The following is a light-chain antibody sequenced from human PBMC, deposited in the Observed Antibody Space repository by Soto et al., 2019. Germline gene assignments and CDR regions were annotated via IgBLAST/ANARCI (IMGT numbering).Light chain of an antibody. Sequence: QSALTQPASVSGSPGQSITISCTGTSSDVGGYNYVSWYQQHPGKAPKLMIYEVSNRPSGVSNRFSGSKSGNTASLTMSGLQSEDVADYYCSSYTSSSTPYVFGTGTKVTVL. CDR2: EVS. CDR1: SSDVGGYNY. CDR3: SSYTSSSTPYV. J-gene: IGLJ1*01. V-gene: IGLV2-14*01.